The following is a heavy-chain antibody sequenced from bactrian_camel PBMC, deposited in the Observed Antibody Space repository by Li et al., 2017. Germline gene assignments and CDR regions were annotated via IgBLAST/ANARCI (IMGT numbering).Heavy chain of an antibody. V-gene: IGHV3S6*01. CDR3: AADCDPGNPGGASSVHY. Sequence: HVQLVESGGGSAQAGGSLRISCTSSAFKYSSYCMAWFRRPPGPEREGVAAIWTDGFEPYYADSVNLRLTISQDNAWNTVYLQMTSLKPEDSAMYYCAADCDPGNPGGASSVHYWGQGTQVTVS. CDR1: AFKYSSYC. CDR2: IWTDGFEP. D-gene: IGHD2*01. J-gene: IGHJ4*01.